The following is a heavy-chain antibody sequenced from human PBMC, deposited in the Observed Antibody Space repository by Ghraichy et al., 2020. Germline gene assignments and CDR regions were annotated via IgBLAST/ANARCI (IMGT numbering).Heavy chain of an antibody. J-gene: IGHJ5*02. D-gene: IGHD2-15*01. Sequence: GGSLRLTCAASGFTFSSHAMSWVRQAPGKGLEWVSRISGNGGSTYYADSVEGRFTSSRDNSKHTLYLQMNSLRTEDTAVYYCAKAWGNCSGGICPPYNWFDPWGQGTLVTVSS. CDR3: AKAWGNCSGGICPPYNWFDP. V-gene: IGHV3-23*01. CDR2: ISGNGGST. CDR1: GFTFSSHA.